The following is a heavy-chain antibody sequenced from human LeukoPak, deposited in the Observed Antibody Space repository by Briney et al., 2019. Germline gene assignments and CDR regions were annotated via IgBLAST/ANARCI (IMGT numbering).Heavy chain of an antibody. Sequence: SETLSLTCTVSGGSISSYYWSWIRQPPGKGLEWIGYIYYSGSTNYNPSLKSRVTISVDTSKNQFSLKLSSVTAADTAVYYCARRRGYSSDPWGQGTLVTVSS. V-gene: IGHV4-59*08. D-gene: IGHD5-18*01. J-gene: IGHJ5*02. CDR2: IYYSGST. CDR3: ARRRGYSSDP. CDR1: GGSISSYY.